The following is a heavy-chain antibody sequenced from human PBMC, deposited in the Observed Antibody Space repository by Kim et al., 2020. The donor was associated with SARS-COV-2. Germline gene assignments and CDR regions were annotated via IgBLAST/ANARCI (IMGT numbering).Heavy chain of an antibody. Sequence: GGSLRLSCTASGFTFGDYAMSWVRQAPGKGLEWVGFIRSKAYGGTTEYPASVKGRFTISRDDSKSIAYLQMNSLKTEDTAVYYCTRDDFWSGYLRFWGQGTLVTVSS. CDR1: GFTFGDYA. CDR2: IRSKAYGGTT. D-gene: IGHD3-3*01. J-gene: IGHJ4*02. V-gene: IGHV3-49*04. CDR3: TRDDFWSGYLRF.